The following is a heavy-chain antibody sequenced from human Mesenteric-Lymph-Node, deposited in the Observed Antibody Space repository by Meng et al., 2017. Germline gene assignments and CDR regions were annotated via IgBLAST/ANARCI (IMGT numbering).Heavy chain of an antibody. CDR2: INPHTGGI. CDR1: GYTFTVYY. V-gene: IGHV1-2*06. J-gene: IGHJ4*02. Sequence: VQLVQSGAEVQKPGASVKVDCKASGYTFTVYYMHWVRQAPGQGLEWMGRINPHTGGINYAQEFQGRVAMTRDTSISTAYMELSRLRTDDTAVYYCAKIGSNHQFDLWGQGTLVTVSS. D-gene: IGHD4-11*01. CDR3: AKIGSNHQFDL.